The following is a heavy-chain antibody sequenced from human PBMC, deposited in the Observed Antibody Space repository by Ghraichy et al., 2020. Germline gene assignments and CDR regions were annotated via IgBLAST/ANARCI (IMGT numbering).Heavy chain of an antibody. J-gene: IGHJ3*02. CDR2: IYLTGTT. Sequence: SETLSLTCSVSGDSVSSSPYYWGWVRQPPGLGLEWITSIYLTGTTYYNPSLKGRVTMSVDTSTNQFSLRLTSVTAADAAVYYCARGRTPLSGSYPDAFDIWGQGTMITVSS. D-gene: IGHD1-26*01. CDR3: ARGRTPLSGSYPDAFDI. V-gene: IGHV4-39*07. CDR1: GDSVSSSPYY.